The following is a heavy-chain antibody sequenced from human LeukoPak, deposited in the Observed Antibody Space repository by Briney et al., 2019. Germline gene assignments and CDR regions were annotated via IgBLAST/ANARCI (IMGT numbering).Heavy chain of an antibody. CDR1: GGSVSDSYY. J-gene: IGHJ4*02. D-gene: IGHD6-6*01. CDR3: ARRPDY. V-gene: IGHV4-61*01. CDR2: IYYSGST. Sequence: SETLSLTCTVSGGSVSDSYYWSWIRQPPGKGLEWIGYIYYSGSTNYNPSLKSRVTISLDTSKNQFSLKLSSVTAADTAMYYCARRPDYWGQGTLVTVSS.